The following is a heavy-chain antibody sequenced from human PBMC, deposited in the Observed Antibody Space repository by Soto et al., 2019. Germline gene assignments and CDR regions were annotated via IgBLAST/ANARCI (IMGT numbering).Heavy chain of an antibody. CDR2: IYYGGST. Sequence: SETLSLTCAVSGGSISRSNWWSWLRQPLGKGLEWIGEIYYGGSTSYNPSFKPRITISLDESNNHFSLKVNSVTAADTAMYYCAMVATTGTYDAFEVWGQGTMVT. CDR1: GGSISRSNW. CDR3: AMVATTGTYDAFEV. D-gene: IGHD1-1*01. V-gene: IGHV4-4*02. J-gene: IGHJ3*01.